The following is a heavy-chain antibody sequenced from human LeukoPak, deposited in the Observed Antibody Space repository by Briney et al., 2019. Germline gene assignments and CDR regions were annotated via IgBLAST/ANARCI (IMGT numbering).Heavy chain of an antibody. D-gene: IGHD5-18*01. Sequence: GRSLRLSCTASGFTFGDYAMSWVRQAPGKGLEWVGFIRSKAYGGTTEYAASVKGRFTISRDDSKSIAYLQMNSLKTEDTAVYYCGAGYSYGYFSGYMDVWGKGTTVTVSS. CDR2: IRSKAYGGTT. CDR1: GFTFGDYA. V-gene: IGHV3-49*04. CDR3: GAGYSYGYFSGYMDV. J-gene: IGHJ6*03.